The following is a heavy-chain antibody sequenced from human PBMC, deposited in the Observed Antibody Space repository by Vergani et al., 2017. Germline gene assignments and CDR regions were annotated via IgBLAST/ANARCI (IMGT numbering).Heavy chain of an antibody. CDR2: VEDSGYF. Sequence: QVQLQESGPGLVRPSETLSLTCNVSGGSLSGYYWNWIRQTPGEGLEWIGYVEDSGYFNYNPSLKTRVSMSSDTSNNQFSLMLSSVTVADTAVYYCARSIVSRNPPDYFDNWGQGTLVTVSS. D-gene: IGHD1-14*01. V-gene: IGHV4-59*01. J-gene: IGHJ4*02. CDR3: ARSIVSRNPPDYFDN. CDR1: GGSLSGYY.